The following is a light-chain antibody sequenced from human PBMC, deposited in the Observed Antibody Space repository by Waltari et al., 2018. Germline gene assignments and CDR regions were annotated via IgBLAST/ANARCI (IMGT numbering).Light chain of an antibody. CDR3: LFYMGSGIWV. CDR1: SGSVSSNSY. Sequence: QTVVTLEPSLSVSPGGTVTLTCVLSSGSVSSNSYPSWYQKTPGQAPCTLVYKGNIRTAGVPERFSGSILGNKAALTITGAQADDESDYYCLFYMGSGIWVFGGGTKLTVL. J-gene: IGLJ3*02. V-gene: IGLV8-61*01. CDR2: KGN.